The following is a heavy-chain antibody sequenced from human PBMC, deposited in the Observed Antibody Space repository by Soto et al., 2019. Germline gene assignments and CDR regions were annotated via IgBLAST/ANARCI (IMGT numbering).Heavy chain of an antibody. CDR3: ARASRSWYYFDS. J-gene: IGHJ4*02. CDR2: ISSNTGSVK. V-gene: IGHV3-48*02. Sequence: GGSLRLSCAASGFSFKSFNMNWVRQAPGKGLEWISFISSNTGSVKYYAGSVKGRFTISRDNAKNSLYLQMTTLRDDDTAVYFCARASRSWYYFDSWGQGTLVTVSS. CDR1: GFSFKSFN. D-gene: IGHD1-20*01.